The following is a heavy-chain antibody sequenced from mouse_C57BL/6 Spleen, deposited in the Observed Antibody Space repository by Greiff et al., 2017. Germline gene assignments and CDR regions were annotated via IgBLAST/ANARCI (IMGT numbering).Heavy chain of an antibody. J-gene: IGHJ4*01. Sequence: EVQLQESGGDLVKPGGSLKLSCAASGFTFSSYGMSWVRQTPDKRLEWVATISSGGSYTYYPDSVKGRFTISRDNAKNTLYLQMSSLKSEDTAMYYCARQRGYYGSSYEAMDYWGQGTSVTVSS. D-gene: IGHD1-1*01. CDR1: GFTFSSYG. CDR2: ISSGGSYT. CDR3: ARQRGYYGSSYEAMDY. V-gene: IGHV5-6*01.